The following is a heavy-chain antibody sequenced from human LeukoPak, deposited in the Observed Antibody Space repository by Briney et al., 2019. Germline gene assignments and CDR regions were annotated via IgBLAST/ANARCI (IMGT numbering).Heavy chain of an antibody. J-gene: IGHJ2*01. D-gene: IGHD6-19*01. Sequence: SETLSLTCTVSGGSISSYYWSWIRQPPGKGLEWIGYIYYSGSTNYNPSLKSRVTISVDTSKNQFSLKLSSVTAADTAVYYCARYFIHPLGIVVAGLGYWYFDLWGRGTLVTVSS. CDR1: GGSISSYY. CDR3: ARYFIHPLGIVVAGLGYWYFDL. CDR2: IYYSGST. V-gene: IGHV4-59*01.